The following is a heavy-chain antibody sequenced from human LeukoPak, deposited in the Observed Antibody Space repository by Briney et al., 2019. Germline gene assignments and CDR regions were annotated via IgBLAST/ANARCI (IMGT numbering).Heavy chain of an antibody. CDR3: ARDPVEWELRAGDY. D-gene: IGHD1-26*01. Sequence: GASVKVSCKASGYTFTGYYMHWVRQAPGQGLEWMGWINPNSGGTNYAQKFQGRVTMTRDTSTSTVYMELSSLRSEDTAVYYCARDPVEWELRAGDYWGQGTLVTVSS. V-gene: IGHV1-2*02. J-gene: IGHJ4*02. CDR1: GYTFTGYY. CDR2: INPNSGGT.